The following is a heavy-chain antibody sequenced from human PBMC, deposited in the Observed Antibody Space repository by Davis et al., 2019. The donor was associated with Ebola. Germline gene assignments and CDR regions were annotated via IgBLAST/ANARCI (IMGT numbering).Heavy chain of an antibody. CDR3: ARARYSNYYYYYYGMDV. CDR2: IYYSGST. J-gene: IGHJ6*02. CDR1: GGSISSYY. D-gene: IGHD4-11*01. Sequence: SETLSLTCTVSGGSISSYYWGWIRQPPGKGLEWIGSIYYSGSTYYNPSLKSRVTISVDTSKNQFSLKLSSVTAADTAVYYCARARYSNYYYYYYGMDVWGQGTTVTVSS. V-gene: IGHV4-39*01.